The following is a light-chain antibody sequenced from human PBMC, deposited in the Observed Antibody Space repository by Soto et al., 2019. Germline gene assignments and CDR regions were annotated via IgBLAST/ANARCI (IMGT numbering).Light chain of an antibody. V-gene: IGKV4-1*01. CDR2: WAS. Sequence: DIVLTQSPDSLAVSLGERATINCKSRQSVLYSSNSKYYLAWYQQKPGQPPKLLIYWASTRESGVPDRFSGSGSETDVTLTISSLQAEDVAIYFCHQYYLTPYTFGQGTKLEIK. J-gene: IGKJ2*01. CDR1: QSVLYSSNSKYY. CDR3: HQYYLTPYT.